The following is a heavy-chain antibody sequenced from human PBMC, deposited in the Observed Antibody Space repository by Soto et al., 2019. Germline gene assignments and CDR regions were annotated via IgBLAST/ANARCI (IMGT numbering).Heavy chain of an antibody. J-gene: IGHJ6*03. CDR3: ARRARPDFYYMDV. CDR1: GFTLSVYA. D-gene: IGHD6-6*01. CDR2: ISSNGVGT. V-gene: IGHV3-64*01. Sequence: GGSLRLSCAASGFTLSVYAIDWVRQAPGKGLEYVSGISSNGVGTYYANSVQGRFTISRDNSKNTVYLQMGSLRPEDMAVYYCARRARPDFYYMDVWGQGTMVTVSS.